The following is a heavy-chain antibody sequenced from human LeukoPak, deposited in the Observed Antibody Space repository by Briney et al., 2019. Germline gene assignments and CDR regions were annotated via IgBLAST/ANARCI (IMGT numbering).Heavy chain of an antibody. CDR3: ATKETNNWSLDI. CDR2: LSKSGNT. J-gene: IGHJ3*02. D-gene: IGHD1-1*01. V-gene: IGHV4-59*01. CDR1: GGSIRSYY. Sequence: SETLSLTCTVSGGSIRSYYWSWIRLPPGKGLEWIGYLSKSGNTSYSPSLQSRVTIFGDTSKNQFFLKLRSVTAADTAVYYCATKETNNWSLDIWGQGTMVTVSS.